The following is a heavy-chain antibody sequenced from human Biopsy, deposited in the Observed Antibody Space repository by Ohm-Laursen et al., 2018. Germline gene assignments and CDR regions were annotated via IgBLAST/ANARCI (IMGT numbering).Heavy chain of an antibody. Sequence: SETLSLTCAVSGGSISNYFWTWIRQPPGKGLEWIGYFRFEDRTSYNSSLKSRVTISADTSKNQFSLRLSSVTAADTAVYYCARVGRAAPFDSWGQGTLVTVSS. CDR2: FRFEDRT. D-gene: IGHD6-13*01. J-gene: IGHJ4*02. CDR3: ARVGRAAPFDS. V-gene: IGHV4-59*01. CDR1: GGSISNYF.